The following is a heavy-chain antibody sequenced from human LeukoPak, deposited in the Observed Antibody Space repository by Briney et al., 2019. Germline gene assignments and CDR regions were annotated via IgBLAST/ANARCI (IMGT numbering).Heavy chain of an antibody. J-gene: IGHJ3*01. V-gene: IGHV4-39*01. Sequence: PSETLSLTCTGSGGSISTSNYYWGWIRQPPGKGLEWIGIIYYTGTTYYNPSLKSRVTISVDTSKNQFSLRLSSVTAADTAVYYCARYVMNSDSSGYAFDFWGQGTMVTVSS. CDR3: ARYVMNSDSSGYAFDF. CDR2: IYYTGTT. CDR1: GGSISTSNYY. D-gene: IGHD3-22*01.